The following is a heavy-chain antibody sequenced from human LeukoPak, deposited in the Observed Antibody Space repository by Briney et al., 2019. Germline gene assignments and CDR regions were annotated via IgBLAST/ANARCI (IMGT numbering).Heavy chain of an antibody. J-gene: IGHJ4*02. D-gene: IGHD6-13*01. Sequence: ASVTVSFKASGYTFTIYGISWVRQAPGQGLEWMGWISAYNGNTNYSQKLQGRVTITTDTTTSTAYLELRSLRSDDTAVYYCARGDRYSSCWYTYYWGQGTLVTVSS. CDR3: ARGDRYSSCWYTYY. CDR2: ISAYNGNT. V-gene: IGHV1-18*01. CDR1: GYTFTIYG.